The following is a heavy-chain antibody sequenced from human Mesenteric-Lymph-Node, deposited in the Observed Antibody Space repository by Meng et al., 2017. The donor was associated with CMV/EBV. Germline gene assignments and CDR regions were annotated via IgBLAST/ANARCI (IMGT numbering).Heavy chain of an antibody. D-gene: IGHD2-2*01. CDR2: ISGSGGST. V-gene: IGHV3-23*01. J-gene: IGHJ3*02. CDR3: AKTVGRPTAIDGGGFDI. CDR1: GFTFSSYA. Sequence: GESLKISCAASGFTFSSYAMSWVRQAPGKGLEWVSAISGSGGSTYYADSVKGRFTISRDNSKNTLYLQMNSLRAEDTAVYYCAKTVGRPTAIDGGGFDIWGQGTMVTVSS.